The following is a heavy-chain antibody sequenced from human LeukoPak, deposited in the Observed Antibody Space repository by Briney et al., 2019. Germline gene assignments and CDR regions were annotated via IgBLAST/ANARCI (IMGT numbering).Heavy chain of an antibody. CDR1: GGSISSYY. V-gene: IGHV4-59*01. J-gene: IGHJ4*02. CDR3: ARHRAYSSSSPFDY. CDR2: IYYSGTT. D-gene: IGHD6-6*01. Sequence: SETLSLTCTVSGGSISSYYWSWIRQPPGKGLEWIGYIYYSGTTNYNPSLKSRVTISVDTSKNQFSLKLSSVTAADTAVYYCARHRAYSSSSPFDYWGQGTLVTVSS.